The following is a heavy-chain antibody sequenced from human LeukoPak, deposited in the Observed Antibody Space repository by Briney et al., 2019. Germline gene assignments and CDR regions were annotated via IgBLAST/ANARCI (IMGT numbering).Heavy chain of an antibody. Sequence: PSETLSLTCAVSGGSISSGGYSWSWIRQPPGKGLEWIGYIYHSGSTYYNPSLKSRVTISVDRSKNQFSLKLSSVTAADTAVYYCARGYDYGDQGWFDPWGQGTLVTVSS. CDR3: ARGYDYGDQGWFDP. J-gene: IGHJ5*02. CDR2: IYHSGST. CDR1: GGSISSGGYS. D-gene: IGHD4-17*01. V-gene: IGHV4-30-2*01.